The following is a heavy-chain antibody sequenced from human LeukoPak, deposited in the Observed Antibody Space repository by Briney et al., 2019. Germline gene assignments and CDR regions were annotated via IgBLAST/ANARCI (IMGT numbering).Heavy chain of an antibody. V-gene: IGHV3-33*01. D-gene: IGHD6-19*01. CDR1: GFTFSSYG. J-gene: IGHJ6*02. Sequence: PGRSLRLSCAASGFTFSSYGMHWVRQAPGKGLEWVAVIWYDGSSKYYADSVKGRFAISRDNSKNTLYLQMNSLRAEDTAVYYCARDRLYSSGWDAYYYYGMDVWGQGTTVTVSS. CDR2: IWYDGSSK. CDR3: ARDRLYSSGWDAYYYYGMDV.